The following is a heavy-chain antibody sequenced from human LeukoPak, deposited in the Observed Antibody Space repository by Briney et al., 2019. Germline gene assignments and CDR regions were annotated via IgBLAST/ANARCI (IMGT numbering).Heavy chain of an antibody. J-gene: IGHJ3*02. CDR1: GGSISSGGYY. CDR2: IYYSGST. CDR3: ARDSDDILTGYYHAFDI. D-gene: IGHD3-9*01. Sequence: SETLSLTCTVSGGSISSGGYYWSWIRQHPGKGLEWIGYIYYSGSTYYNPSLKSRVTISVDTSKNQFSLKLSSVTAADTAVYYCARDSDDILTGYYHAFDIWGQGTMVTVSS. V-gene: IGHV4-31*03.